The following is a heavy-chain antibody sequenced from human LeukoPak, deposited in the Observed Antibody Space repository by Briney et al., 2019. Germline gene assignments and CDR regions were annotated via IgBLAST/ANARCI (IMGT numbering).Heavy chain of an antibody. J-gene: IGHJ4*02. CDR2: ISGSAHKI. V-gene: IGHV3-23*01. Sequence: GGSLRLSCVVSGFTFSDYAMSWVRQAPEKGLDWVSVISGSAHKIRYADSVKGRFTISRDNSENTVYLQMNNLRAEDTALYYCAGRRTGCSSGYVYWGQGALVTASS. D-gene: IGHD5-18*01. CDR3: AGRRTGCSSGYVY. CDR1: GFTFSDYA.